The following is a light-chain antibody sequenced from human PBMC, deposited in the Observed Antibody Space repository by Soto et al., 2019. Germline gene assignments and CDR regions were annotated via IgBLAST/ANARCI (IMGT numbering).Light chain of an antibody. CDR1: QSVSSSY. V-gene: IGKV3-20*01. CDR2: GAS. Sequence: EIVLTQSPGTLSLSPGERATLTCRASQSVSSSYLAWYQQKPGQAPRLLIYGASSRATGIPDRFSGSGSGTDFTLTISRLEPEDFAVYHCQHYGDSPLTFGGGTKVDIK. CDR3: QHYGDSPLT. J-gene: IGKJ4*01.